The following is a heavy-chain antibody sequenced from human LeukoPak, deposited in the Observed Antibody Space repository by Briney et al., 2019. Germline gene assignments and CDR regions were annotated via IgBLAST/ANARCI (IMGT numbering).Heavy chain of an antibody. CDR3: ATLSVRGVSIFDI. Sequence: GASLQISCKGSGYIFTSYWISWVRQLPGKGLEWMGRIDPSDSYTNYSPSFQGRVTISADKSISTAYLQWSSLRASDTAMYYCATLSVRGVSIFDIWGQGTMVTVSS. V-gene: IGHV5-10-1*01. D-gene: IGHD3-10*01. CDR1: GYIFTSYW. J-gene: IGHJ3*02. CDR2: IDPSDSYT.